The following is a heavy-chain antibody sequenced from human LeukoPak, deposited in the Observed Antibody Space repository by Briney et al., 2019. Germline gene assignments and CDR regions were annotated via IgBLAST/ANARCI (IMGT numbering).Heavy chain of an antibody. V-gene: IGHV3-23*01. CDR2: ISGSGGST. CDR3: AKLGYGDTAGYFDY. D-gene: IGHD4-17*01. Sequence: PGKSLRLSCAASGFTFSSYAMSWVRQAPGKGLEWVSAISGSGGSTYYADSVKGRFTISRDNSKNTLYLQMNSLRAEDTAVYYCAKLGYGDTAGYFDYWGQGTLVTVSS. J-gene: IGHJ4*02. CDR1: GFTFSSYA.